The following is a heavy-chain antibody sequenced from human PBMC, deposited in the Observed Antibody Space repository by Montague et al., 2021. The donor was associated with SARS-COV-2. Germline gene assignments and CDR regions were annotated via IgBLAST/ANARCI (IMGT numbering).Heavy chain of an antibody. D-gene: IGHD2-21*02. J-gene: IGHJ5*02. CDR3: ARDVPYDCLDL. Sequence: SETLSLTCTVSGGSLSPSYWFWIRQPPGKGLEWIGYIYFSGSANYNPSLKSRVAISVDTSKNQFSFKLKSVTAADTAVYYCARDVPYDCLDLWGQGTLVTVSS. CDR1: GGSLSPSY. CDR2: IYFSGSA. V-gene: IGHV4-59*01.